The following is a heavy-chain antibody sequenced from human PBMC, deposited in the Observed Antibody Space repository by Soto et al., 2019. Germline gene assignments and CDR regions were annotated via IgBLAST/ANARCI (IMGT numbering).Heavy chain of an antibody. J-gene: IGHJ3*01. CDR2: LYDVDGS. V-gene: IGHV3-53*01. CDR3: ASWHEREHAYDV. Sequence: DVQLVESGGGLIQPGESLRLSCAAFGLTVSGKKYVAWVRQAPGKGLEWVSALYDVDGSFYADSVKGRFTTSSDSSKTTVYLQMNGLIPDDTAVYSCASWHEREHAYDVWGQGTTVTVSS. CDR1: GLTVSGKKY. D-gene: IGHD1-1*01.